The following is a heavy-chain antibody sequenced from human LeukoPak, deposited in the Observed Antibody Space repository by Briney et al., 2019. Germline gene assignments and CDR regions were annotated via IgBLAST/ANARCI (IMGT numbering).Heavy chain of an antibody. CDR3: ARDPGAFDY. Sequence: SETLSLTCTVSGVSISSSSYYWSWIRQPPGQGLEWIGYIYYSGSTNYNPSLKSRVTISVDTSKNQFSLKLSSVTAADTAVYYCARDPGAFDYWGQGTLVTVSS. V-gene: IGHV4-61*01. J-gene: IGHJ4*02. CDR1: GVSISSSSYY. CDR2: IYYSGST. D-gene: IGHD3-10*01.